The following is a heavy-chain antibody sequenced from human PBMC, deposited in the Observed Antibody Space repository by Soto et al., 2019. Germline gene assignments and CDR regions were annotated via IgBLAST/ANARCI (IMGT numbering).Heavy chain of an antibody. CDR3: AKLGDAVSGYFDF. V-gene: IGHV3-30*18. D-gene: IGHD3-3*01. J-gene: IGHJ5*01. Sequence: QVQLVQSGGGVVQPGGSLRLSCAASGFTFSSYAIHWVRQAPGKGLEWVADVSFDGSHKTYAVPVRGRFTISRDNSKKTVYLQMNSLRAEDMALYYCAKLGDAVSGYFDFWGQGTQVAVSS. CDR2: VSFDGSHK. CDR1: GFTFSSYA.